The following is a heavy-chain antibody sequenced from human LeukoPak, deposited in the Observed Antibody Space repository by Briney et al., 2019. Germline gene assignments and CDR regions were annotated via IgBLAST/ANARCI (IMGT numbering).Heavy chain of an antibody. D-gene: IGHD3-22*01. J-gene: IGHJ4*02. V-gene: IGHV3-23*01. Sequence: GGSLRLSCAASGFTFSSYAMSWVRQAPGKGLEWVSAISGSSGSTYYADSVKGRFTISRDNSKNTLYLQMNSLRAEDTAVYYCAKTAGAAYYYDSSGYCDYWGQGTLVTVSS. CDR1: GFTFSSYA. CDR3: AKTAGAAYYYDSSGYCDY. CDR2: ISGSSGST.